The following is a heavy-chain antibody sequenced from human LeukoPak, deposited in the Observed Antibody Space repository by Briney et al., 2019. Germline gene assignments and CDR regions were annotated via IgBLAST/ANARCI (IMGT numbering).Heavy chain of an antibody. J-gene: IGHJ3*02. CDR2: IYTSGST. D-gene: IGHD6-13*01. V-gene: IGHV4-4*07. Sequence: SETLSLTCTVSGGSISSYYWSWIRQPAGKGLEWIGRIYTSGSTNYNPSLKSRVTMSVDTSKNQFSLKLSSVTAADTAVYYCARKSSSWYLVDAFDIWGQGTMVTVSS. CDR3: ARKSSSWYLVDAFDI. CDR1: GGSISSYY.